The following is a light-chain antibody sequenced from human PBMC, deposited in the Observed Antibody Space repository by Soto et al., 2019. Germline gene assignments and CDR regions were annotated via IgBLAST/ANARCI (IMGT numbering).Light chain of an antibody. Sequence: EIVMTQSPATLSVSPGERATLSCRASQTVSSKFAWYQQKPGQAPRLLIHGVSTRATGVPARFSGSASGTEFTLSISSLQSEDVAVYYCQQYNDWPRTFGQGTKVDI. J-gene: IGKJ1*01. CDR3: QQYNDWPRT. CDR2: GVS. V-gene: IGKV3-15*01. CDR1: QTVSSK.